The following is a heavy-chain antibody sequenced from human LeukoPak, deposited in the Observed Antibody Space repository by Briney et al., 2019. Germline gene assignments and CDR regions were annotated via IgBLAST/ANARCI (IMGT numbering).Heavy chain of an antibody. Sequence: PGGSLMISCKGSGSIFTSYWISWVRPLPGKGLEWMGRIDPSDSYTNYSPSFQGHVTISADKSISTAYLQWSSLKASDTAMYYCARLGPAAILGPNWFDPWGQGTLVTVSS. V-gene: IGHV5-10-1*01. CDR3: ARLGPAAILGPNWFDP. D-gene: IGHD2-2*01. J-gene: IGHJ5*02. CDR1: GSIFTSYW. CDR2: IDPSDSYT.